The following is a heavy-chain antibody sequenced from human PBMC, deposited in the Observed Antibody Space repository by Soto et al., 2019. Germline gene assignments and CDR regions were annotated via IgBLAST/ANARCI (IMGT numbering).Heavy chain of an antibody. J-gene: IGHJ5*02. D-gene: IGHD4-17*01. CDR2: ISYDGSNK. CDR3: AKEGNDYGDFNWFDP. CDR1: GFTFSSYG. V-gene: IGHV3-30*18. Sequence: GGSLRLSCAASGFTFSSYGMHWVRQAPGKGLEWVAVISYDGSNKYYADSVKGRFTISRDNSKNTLYLQMNSLRAEDTAVYYCAKEGNDYGDFNWFDPWGQGTLVTVSS.